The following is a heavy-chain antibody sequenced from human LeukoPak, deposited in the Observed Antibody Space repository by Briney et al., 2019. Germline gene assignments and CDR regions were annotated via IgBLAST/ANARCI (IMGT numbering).Heavy chain of an antibody. CDR2: IIQDGSAK. J-gene: IGHJ4*02. D-gene: IGHD3-22*01. Sequence: GGSLRLSCVASGFTFSTYRMSWVRQAPGKGLVWVANIIQDGSAKNYVDSVKGRFTISRDNAKNSLYLQMNSLRAEDTAVYYCARVTSYYYNTSGDYYFDHGGQGTLVTVS. CDR1: GFTFSTYR. V-gene: IGHV3-7*04. CDR3: ARVTSYYYNTSGDYYFDH.